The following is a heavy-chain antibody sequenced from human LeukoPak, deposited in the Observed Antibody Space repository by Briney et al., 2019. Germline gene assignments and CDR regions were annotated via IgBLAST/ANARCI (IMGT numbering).Heavy chain of an antibody. CDR1: GFTFSSHW. CDR3: ARDPPYYYDSSGYYSGY. CDR2: MNSDGSSI. Sequence: GGSLRLSCAGSGFTFSSHWMYWVRQAPGRGLLWVSRMNSDGSSISYADSVKGRFTISRDNAKNTLYLQMNSLRVEDTAVYYCARDPPYYYDSSGYYSGYWGQGTLVTVSS. J-gene: IGHJ4*02. V-gene: IGHV3-74*01. D-gene: IGHD3-22*01.